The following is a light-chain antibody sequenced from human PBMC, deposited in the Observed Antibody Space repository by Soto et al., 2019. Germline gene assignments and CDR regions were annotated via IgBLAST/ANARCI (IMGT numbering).Light chain of an antibody. V-gene: IGKV1-39*01. Sequence: DIQITQSPSTLSASVGDRVTITCLSSQSISSYLNWYQQKPGKAPKLLIYAASSLQSGVPSRFSGSGSGTDFTLTISSLQPEDFATYYCQQSYSTRPLTFGGGTKVDIK. CDR3: QQSYSTRPLT. J-gene: IGKJ4*01. CDR1: QSISSY. CDR2: AAS.